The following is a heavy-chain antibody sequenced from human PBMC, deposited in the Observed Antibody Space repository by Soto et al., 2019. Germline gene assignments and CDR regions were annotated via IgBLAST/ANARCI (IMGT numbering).Heavy chain of an antibody. CDR2: ISYDGSNK. D-gene: IGHD3-16*01. CDR3: ARDPYDYVWGSYGYRSVYFXH. V-gene: IGHV3-30*03. CDR1: GFTFSSYG. J-gene: IGHJ1*01. Sequence: GGSLRLSCAASGFTFSSYGMHWVRQAPGKGLEWVAVISYDGSNKYYADSVKGRFTISRDNSKNTLYLQMNSLRAEDTAVYYCARDPYDYVWGSYGYRSVYFXHWSQGTLVTVSS.